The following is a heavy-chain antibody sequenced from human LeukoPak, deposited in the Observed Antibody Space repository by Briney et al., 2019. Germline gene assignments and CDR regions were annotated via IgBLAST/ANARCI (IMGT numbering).Heavy chain of an antibody. Sequence: GASVKVSCKASGYRFTSYYMHWVRQAPGQGLEWMGWINPNSGGTNYAQKFQGRVTMTRDTSISTAYMELSRLRSDDTAVYYCARAYVWGSYRYYFDYWGQGTLVTVSS. V-gene: IGHV1-2*02. CDR2: INPNSGGT. D-gene: IGHD3-16*02. J-gene: IGHJ4*02. CDR1: GYRFTSYY. CDR3: ARAYVWGSYRYYFDY.